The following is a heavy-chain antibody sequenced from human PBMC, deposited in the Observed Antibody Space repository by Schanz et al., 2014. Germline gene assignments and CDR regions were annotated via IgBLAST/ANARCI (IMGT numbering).Heavy chain of an antibody. CDR2: IYYSGSA. J-gene: IGHJ4*02. D-gene: IGHD2-2*01. V-gene: IGHV4-39*01. CDR1: GGSISSSSYY. Sequence: QLQLQESGPGLVKPSETLSLTCTVSGGSISSSSYYWVWIRQPPGKGLEWIGSIYYSGSAYYNPSPKTGSPLSVDPSNNHFPLKVKSVTAADTAVYYCARRYHQGVFDFWGQGTLVPVSS. CDR3: ARRYHQGVFDF.